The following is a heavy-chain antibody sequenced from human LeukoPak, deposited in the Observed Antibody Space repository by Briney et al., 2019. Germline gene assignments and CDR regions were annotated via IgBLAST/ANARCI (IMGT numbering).Heavy chain of an antibody. CDR3: ARCPLADSYLKLDY. V-gene: IGHV1-2*02. D-gene: IGHD5-18*01. J-gene: IGHJ4*02. CDR1: GYTFTGYY. Sequence: ASVKVSCKASGYTFTGYYMHWVRQAPGQGLEWMGWINPNSGGTNYAQKFQGRVTMTRDTSISTAYMELSRLRSDDTAVYYCARCPLADSYLKLDYWGQGTLVTVSS. CDR2: INPNSGGT.